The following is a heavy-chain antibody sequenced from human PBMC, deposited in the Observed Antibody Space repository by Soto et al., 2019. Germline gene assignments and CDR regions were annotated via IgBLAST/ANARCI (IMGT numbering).Heavy chain of an antibody. Sequence: GGSLRLSCAASGFTFSSYGMHWVRQAPGKGLEWVAVISYDGSNKYYADSVKGRFTISRGNSKNTLYLQMNSLRAEDTAVYYCAKDRSGSYWSAFDIWGQGTMVTVSS. V-gene: IGHV3-30*18. D-gene: IGHD3-10*01. CDR2: ISYDGSNK. CDR1: GFTFSSYG. CDR3: AKDRSGSYWSAFDI. J-gene: IGHJ3*02.